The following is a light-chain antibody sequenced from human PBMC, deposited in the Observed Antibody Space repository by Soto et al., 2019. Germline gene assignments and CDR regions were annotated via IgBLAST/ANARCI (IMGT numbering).Light chain of an antibody. V-gene: IGKV3-15*01. Sequence: EIVLTQSPGTLSLSPGERATLSCRASQIIANNLAWYQQKPGQAPRLLIYDASTRATSVPARFSGSGYGTDFTLSISGLQSADCAVYYCQQFNKWPLTFGGGTKVDI. CDR2: DAS. J-gene: IGKJ4*01. CDR3: QQFNKWPLT. CDR1: QIIANN.